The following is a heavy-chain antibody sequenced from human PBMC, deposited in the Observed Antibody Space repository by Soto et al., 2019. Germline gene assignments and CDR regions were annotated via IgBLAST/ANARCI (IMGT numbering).Heavy chain of an antibody. CDR2: IIPIFGTT. D-gene: IGHD2-21*02. V-gene: IGHV1-69*12. CDR1: GGTFNSYA. CDR3: ARSLGAYCGGDCYSGMDV. Sequence: QVQLVQSGAEVKKPGSSVKVSFKASGGTFNSYAINWVRQAPGQGLEWMGGIIPIFGTTNNAQKFQGRVTITADESTSTAYMKLSSLRSEDTAVYYCARSLGAYCGGDCYSGMDVWGQGTTVTVSS. J-gene: IGHJ6*02.